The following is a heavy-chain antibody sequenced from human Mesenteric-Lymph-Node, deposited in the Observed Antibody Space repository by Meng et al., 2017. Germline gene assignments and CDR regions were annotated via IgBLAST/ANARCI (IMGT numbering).Heavy chain of an antibody. V-gene: IGHV3-7*01. J-gene: IGHJ4*02. CDR3: ARASSSRVDFDY. CDR2: INGDGREK. Sequence: GESLKTSCEAPGFSFSNYWLSWVRQAPGKGLEWVANINGDGREKYYVDSVKGRFAISRDNAQNSLYLQMNSLSAEDTAMYYCARASSSRVDFDYWGQGTLVTVSS. CDR1: GFSFSNYW. D-gene: IGHD3-3*01.